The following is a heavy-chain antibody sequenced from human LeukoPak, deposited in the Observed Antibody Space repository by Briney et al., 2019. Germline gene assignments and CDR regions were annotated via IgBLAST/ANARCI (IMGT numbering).Heavy chain of an antibody. Sequence: GGSLRLSCAVSGFTFNNYWMSWVRQAPGKGLEWVANIKQDGSEKYYVDSVKGRFTISRDNAKNSVYLQMNSLRAEGTAIYYCARDLSFGQDVLDYWGQGTLVTVSS. D-gene: IGHD3-16*01. CDR2: IKQDGSEK. V-gene: IGHV3-7*01. CDR1: GFTFNNYW. J-gene: IGHJ4*02. CDR3: ARDLSFGQDVLDY.